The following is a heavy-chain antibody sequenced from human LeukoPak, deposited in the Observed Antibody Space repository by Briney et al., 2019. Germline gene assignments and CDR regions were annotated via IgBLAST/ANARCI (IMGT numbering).Heavy chain of an antibody. Sequence: PGGSLRLSCAASGFTFSSYWMSWVRQAPGKGLEWVAVISYDGSNKYYADSVKGRFTISRDNSKNTLYLQMNSLRAEDTAVYYCARDVRGFAAAAPYYYYGMDVWGQGTTVTVSS. CDR3: ARDVRGFAAAAPYYYYGMDV. J-gene: IGHJ6*02. CDR1: GFTFSSYW. CDR2: ISYDGSNK. V-gene: IGHV3-30*14. D-gene: IGHD6-13*01.